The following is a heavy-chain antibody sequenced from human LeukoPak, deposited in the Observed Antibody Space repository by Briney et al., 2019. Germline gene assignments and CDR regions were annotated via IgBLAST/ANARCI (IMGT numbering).Heavy chain of an antibody. J-gene: IGHJ6*03. CDR3: ARARGRDYYGSGSYYPAQYYYYYMDV. Sequence: ASVKVSCKASGYAFTGYYMHWVRQAPGQGLEWMGWINPNSGGTNYAQKFQGRVTMTRDMSTSTVYMELSSLRSEDTAVYYCARARGRDYYGSGSYYPAQYYYYYMDVWGKGTTVTVSS. D-gene: IGHD3-10*01. CDR2: INPNSGGT. CDR1: GYAFTGYY. V-gene: IGHV1-2*02.